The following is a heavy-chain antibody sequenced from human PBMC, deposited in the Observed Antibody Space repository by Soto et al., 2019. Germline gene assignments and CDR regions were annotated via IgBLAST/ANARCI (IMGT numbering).Heavy chain of an antibody. D-gene: IGHD2-15*01. CDR2: INPNSGGT. CDR1: GYTFTGYY. CDR3: AGRWFPPYEHYYGMDV. V-gene: IGHV1-2*02. J-gene: IGHJ6*02. Sequence: GASVKVSCKASGYTFTGYYMHWVRQAPGQGLEWMGWINPNSGGTNYAQKFQGRVTMTRDTSISTAYMELSRLRSDDTAVYYCAGRWFPPYEHYYGMDVWGPGTTVTLS.